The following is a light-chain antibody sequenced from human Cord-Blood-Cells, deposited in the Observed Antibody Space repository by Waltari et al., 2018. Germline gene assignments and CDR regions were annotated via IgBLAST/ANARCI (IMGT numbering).Light chain of an antibody. Sequence: QSALTQPASVSGSPGQSITISCPGTSSDVGGYNYVSWYQQHPGKAPKLMIYDVSKRPSGVSNPFPGSNAGNTASLTISGLQAEDEADYYCSSYTSSSTWVFGGGTKLTVL. CDR2: DVS. CDR1: SSDVGGYNY. J-gene: IGLJ3*02. CDR3: SSYTSSSTWV. V-gene: IGLV2-14*01.